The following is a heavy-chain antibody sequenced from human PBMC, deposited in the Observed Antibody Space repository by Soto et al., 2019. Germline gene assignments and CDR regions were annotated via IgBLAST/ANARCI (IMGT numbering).Heavy chain of an antibody. CDR1: GYTFTSHD. D-gene: IGHD1-1*01. CDR2: MNPNSGNT. J-gene: IGHJ4*02. V-gene: IGHV1-8*01. CDR3: AKVLSPLVQTTNFDY. Sequence: ASVKVYCKASGYTFTSHDINGVRPAIGHGLEWMGWMNPNSGNTGYAQKFQGRVTMTRNTSISTAYMELNSLRAEDTAVYYCAKVLSPLVQTTNFDYWGQGTLVTVSS.